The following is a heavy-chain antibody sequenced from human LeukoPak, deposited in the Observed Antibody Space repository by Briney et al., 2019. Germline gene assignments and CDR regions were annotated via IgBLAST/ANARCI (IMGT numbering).Heavy chain of an antibody. Sequence: PSETLSLTCAVSGYSISSGYYWGGIRPPPGKGVEGIGIIYQSGSTFYNPSLKSRVTISAATSKHQFSLTLTSVTAADTAVYYCARPQGATAMVAFDIWGQGTMVTVSS. J-gene: IGHJ3*02. CDR2: IYQSGST. D-gene: IGHD2-2*01. CDR3: ARPQGATAMVAFDI. V-gene: IGHV4-38-2*01. CDR1: GYSISSGYY.